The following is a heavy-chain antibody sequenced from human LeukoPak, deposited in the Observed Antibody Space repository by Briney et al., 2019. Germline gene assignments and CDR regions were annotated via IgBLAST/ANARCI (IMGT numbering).Heavy chain of an antibody. V-gene: IGHV3-21*01. CDR2: ISSSNSYI. J-gene: IGHJ3*02. Sequence: GGSLRLSCAASGFTFSSYSMNWVRQAPGKGLEWVSSISSSNSYIYYADSVKGRFTISRDNAKNSLYLQMNSLRAEDTAVYYCARDASAGFCSGGGCNDAFDIWGQGTMVTVSS. CDR3: ARDASAGFCSGGGCNDAFDI. D-gene: IGHD2-15*01. CDR1: GFTFSSYS.